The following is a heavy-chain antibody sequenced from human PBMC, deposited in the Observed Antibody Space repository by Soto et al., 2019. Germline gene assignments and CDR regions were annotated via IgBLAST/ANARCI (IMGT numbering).Heavy chain of an antibody. J-gene: IGHJ5*02. V-gene: IGHV4-59*01. Sequence: QVQLQESGPGLVKPSETLSLTCTVSGGSISSYYWSWIRQPPGKGLEWIGYIYYSGSTNYNPSLKSRVTISVDTSKDQFSLKLSSVTAADTAVYYCASVNCSGGSCYFVPWFDPWGQGTLVTVSS. D-gene: IGHD2-15*01. CDR3: ASVNCSGGSCYFVPWFDP. CDR2: IYYSGST. CDR1: GGSISSYY.